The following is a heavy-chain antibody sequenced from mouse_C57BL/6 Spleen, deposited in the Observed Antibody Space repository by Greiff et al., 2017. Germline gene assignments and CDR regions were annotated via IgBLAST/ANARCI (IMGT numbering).Heavy chain of an antibody. D-gene: IGHD4-1*01. J-gene: IGHJ3*01. V-gene: IGHV5-9*01. CDR1: GFTFSSYT. CDR3: ARTGTGWFAY. Sequence: EVQGVESGGGLVKPGGSLKLSCAASGFTFSSYTMSWVRQTPEKRLEWVATISGGGGNTYYPDSVKGRFTISRDNAKNTLYLQMSSLRSEDTALYYCARTGTGWFAYWGQGTLVTVSA. CDR2: ISGGGGNT.